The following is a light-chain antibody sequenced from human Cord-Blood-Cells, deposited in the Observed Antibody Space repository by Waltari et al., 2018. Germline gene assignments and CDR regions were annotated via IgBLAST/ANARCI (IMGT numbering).Light chain of an antibody. J-gene: IGKJ1*01. V-gene: IGKV2-28*01. CDR2: LGS. Sequence: DIVMTQSPSSPPVPTGAPASISCRSSQSLLHSNGYNYLDWYLQKPGQSPQLLIYLGSNRASGVPDRFSGSGSGTDFTLKISRVEAEDVGVYYCMQALQTPPTFGQGTKVEIK. CDR3: MQALQTPPT. CDR1: QSLLHSNGYNY.